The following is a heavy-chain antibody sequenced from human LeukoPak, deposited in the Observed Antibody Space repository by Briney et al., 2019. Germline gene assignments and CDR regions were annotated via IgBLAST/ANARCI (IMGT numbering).Heavy chain of an antibody. J-gene: IGHJ6*02. CDR1: GFSLSSYS. CDR3: ARDGHGDGFLTGYSYFGMDV. Sequence: GGSLRLSCAASGFSLSSYSMNWVRQAPGKGLEWVSSITISSNFIYYADSVKGRFTVSRDNAKSSLFLQMNSLRAEDTAVYFCARDGHGDGFLTGYSYFGMDVWGQGTTVTVSS. D-gene: IGHD3-9*01. CDR2: ITISSNFI. V-gene: IGHV3-21*01.